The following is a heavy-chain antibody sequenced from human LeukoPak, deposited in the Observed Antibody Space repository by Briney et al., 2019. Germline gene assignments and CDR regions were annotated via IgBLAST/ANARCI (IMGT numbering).Heavy chain of an antibody. Sequence: GGSLRLSCAASGFTVSSNYMSWVRQAPGKGLEWVSVIYSSGSTYYADSVKGRFTISRDNSKNTLYLQMNSLRAEDTAVYYCARDYPMITFGGVIVPQVGSLFDYWGQGTLVTVSS. CDR3: ARDYPMITFGGVIVPQVGSLFDY. D-gene: IGHD3-16*02. CDR1: GFTVSSNY. J-gene: IGHJ4*02. CDR2: IYSSGST. V-gene: IGHV3-53*01.